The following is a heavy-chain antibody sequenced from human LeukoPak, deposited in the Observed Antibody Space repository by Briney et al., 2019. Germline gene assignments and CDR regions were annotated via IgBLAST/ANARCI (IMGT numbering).Heavy chain of an antibody. J-gene: IGHJ3*02. Sequence: PSETLALICIVSGGSIRSYSWSWVRQPPGKGLEWIGYIYYNWTTNHNPTLKSRVTISLDRSKNQLSLNLTSVTTADTAVYYCARDRGRHYDFSDALDNWGQGTMVTVSS. CDR1: GGSIRSYS. CDR3: ARDRGRHYDFSDALDN. D-gene: IGHD3-3*01. CDR2: IYYNWTT. V-gene: IGHV4-59*01.